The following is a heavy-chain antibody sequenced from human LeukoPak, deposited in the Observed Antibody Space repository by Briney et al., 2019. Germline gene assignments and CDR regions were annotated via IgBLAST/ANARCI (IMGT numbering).Heavy chain of an antibody. J-gene: IGHJ2*01. D-gene: IGHD2-21*02. CDR1: GFTFSSYW. Sequence: PGGSLRLSCAASGFTFSSYWMSWVRQAPGKGLEWVANIKQDGSEKYYVDSVKGRFTISRDNAKNSLYLQMNSLRAEDTAVYYCARVHPRHIVVVTAIHWYFDLWGRGTLVTVSS. CDR2: IKQDGSEK. V-gene: IGHV3-7*01. CDR3: ARVHPRHIVVVTAIHWYFDL.